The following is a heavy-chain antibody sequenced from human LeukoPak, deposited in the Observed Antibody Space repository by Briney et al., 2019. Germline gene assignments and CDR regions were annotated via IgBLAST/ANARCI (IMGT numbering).Heavy chain of an antibody. Sequence: GESLKISCKGSGYSFTSYWIGWVRQMPVKGLEWMGIIYPGDSDTRYSPSFQGQVTISADKSISTAYLQWSSLKASDTAMYYCARQVGELRGARGAFDIWGQGTMVTVSS. V-gene: IGHV5-51*01. J-gene: IGHJ3*02. CDR2: IYPGDSDT. CDR1: GYSFTSYW. D-gene: IGHD1-26*01. CDR3: ARQVGELRGARGAFDI.